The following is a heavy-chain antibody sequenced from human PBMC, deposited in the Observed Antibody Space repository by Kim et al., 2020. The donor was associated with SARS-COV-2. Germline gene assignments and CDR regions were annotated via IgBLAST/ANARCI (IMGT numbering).Heavy chain of an antibody. Sequence: NYNPSLKSRVTIPEDTSKNQFSRKLSSVTAADTAVYYCARETTRGAFDIWGQGTMVTVSS. D-gene: IGHD1-7*01. J-gene: IGHJ3*02. V-gene: IGHV4-59*01. CDR3: ARETTRGAFDI.